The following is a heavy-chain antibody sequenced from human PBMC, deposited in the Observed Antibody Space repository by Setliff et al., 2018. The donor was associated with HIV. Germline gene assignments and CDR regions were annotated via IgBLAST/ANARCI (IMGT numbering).Heavy chain of an antibody. CDR2: IYHSGST. J-gene: IGHJ4*02. CDR1: GASISSSSYY. V-gene: IGHV4-39*01. Sequence: SSETLSLTCAVSGASISSSSYYWGWIRQPPGKGLEWIGSIYHSGSTYYNPYLKSRVTISVDTSKNQFSLKLSSVTAADTAVYYCARQRTQQLRLTLWDYWGQGVLVTVSS. CDR3: ARQRTQQLRLTLWDY. D-gene: IGHD5-18*01.